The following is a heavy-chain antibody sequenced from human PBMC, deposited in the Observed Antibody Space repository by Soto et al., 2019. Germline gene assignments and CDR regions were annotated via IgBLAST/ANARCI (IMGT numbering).Heavy chain of an antibody. V-gene: IGHV1-3*05. CDR1: GYTFTSYA. CDR3: ARHGGNSYYYYGMDV. Sequence: QVQLVQSGAEEKKPGASVKVSCKASGYTFTSYAMHWVRQDPGQRLEWMGWINAGNGNTKYSQKFQGRVTITRDTSASTAYMELSSLRSEDTAVYYCARHGGNSYYYYGMDVWGQGTTVTVSS. D-gene: IGHD2-15*01. CDR2: INAGNGNT. J-gene: IGHJ6*02.